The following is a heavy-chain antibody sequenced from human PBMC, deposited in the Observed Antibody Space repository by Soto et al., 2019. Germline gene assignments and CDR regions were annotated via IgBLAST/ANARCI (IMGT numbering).Heavy chain of an antibody. CDR2: INHSGST. CDR1: GGSFSGYY. V-gene: IGHV4-34*01. D-gene: IGHD6-19*01. CDR3: ARVSRRWSSGWYNWFDP. J-gene: IGHJ5*02. Sequence: QVQLQQWGAGLLKPSETLSLTCAVYGGSFSGYYWSWIREPPGKGLEWIGEINHSGSTNYNPSLKSRVTILVDTSKNQFSLKLSSVTAADTAVYYCARVSRRWSSGWYNWFDPWGQGTLVTVSS.